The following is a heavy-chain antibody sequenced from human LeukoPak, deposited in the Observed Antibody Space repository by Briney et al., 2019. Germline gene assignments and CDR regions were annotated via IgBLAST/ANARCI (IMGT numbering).Heavy chain of an antibody. Sequence: GGSLRLSCAASGFTFSSYGMHWVRQAPGKGLEWVAFIRYDGSNKYYADSVKGRFTITRDNSKNTLYLQMNSLRAEDTAVYYCAKDWYDSSGPILKVWGQGTMVTVSS. CDR1: GFTFSSYG. CDR2: IRYDGSNK. D-gene: IGHD3-22*01. V-gene: IGHV3-30*02. J-gene: IGHJ3*01. CDR3: AKDWYDSSGPILKV.